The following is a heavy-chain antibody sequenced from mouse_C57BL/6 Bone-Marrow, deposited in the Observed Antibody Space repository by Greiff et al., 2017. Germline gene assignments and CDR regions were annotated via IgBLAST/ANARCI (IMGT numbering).Heavy chain of an antibody. V-gene: IGHV5-4*01. D-gene: IGHD2-4*01. Sequence: EVKLMESGGGLVKPGGSLKLSCAASGFTFSSYAMSWVRQTPEKRLEWVATISDGGSYTYYPDNVKGRFTISRENAKNTLYLQMSHLKSEDTAMYYCARDDDYDPDYWGQGTTLTVSS. CDR3: ARDDDYDPDY. CDR1: GFTFSSYA. J-gene: IGHJ2*01. CDR2: ISDGGSYT.